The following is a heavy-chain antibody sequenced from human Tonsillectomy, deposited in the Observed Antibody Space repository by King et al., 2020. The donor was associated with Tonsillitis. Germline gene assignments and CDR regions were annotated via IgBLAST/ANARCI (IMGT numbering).Heavy chain of an antibody. CDR2: IYQSGST. CDR1: GDSISSGGYS. V-gene: IGHV4-30-2*01. D-gene: IGHD5-18*01. CDR3: AGGGYSYGLGAFDI. J-gene: IGHJ3*02. Sequence: LQLQESGSRLVRPSQTLSLTCAVSGDSISSGGYSWSWIRQPPEKGLEWIGHIYQSGSTYYNPSLKSRVTISVDRSKNHFSLNLSSVTAADTAVYYCAGGGYSYGLGAFDIWGQGTVVTVSS.